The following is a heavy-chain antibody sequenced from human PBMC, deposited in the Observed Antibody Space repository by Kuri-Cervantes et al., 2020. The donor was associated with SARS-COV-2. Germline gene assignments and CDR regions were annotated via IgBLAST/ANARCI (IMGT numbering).Heavy chain of an antibody. CDR2: INPNSGGT. V-gene: IGHV1-2*02. CDR3: ARASNDFWSGNYFDY. J-gene: IGHJ4*02. Sequence: ASVKVSCRASGCTFTGYYMHWVRQAPGQGLEWMGWINPNSGGTNYAQKFQGRVTMTRDTSISTAYMEMSRLRSDDTAVYYCARASNDFWSGNYFDYWGQGPLVTVSS. D-gene: IGHD3-3*01. CDR1: GCTFTGYY.